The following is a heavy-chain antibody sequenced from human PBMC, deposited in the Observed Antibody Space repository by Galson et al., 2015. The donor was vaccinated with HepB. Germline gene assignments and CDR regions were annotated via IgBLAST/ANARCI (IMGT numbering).Heavy chain of an antibody. D-gene: IGHD2-15*01. J-gene: IGHJ6*02. CDR1: GFTVSSNY. CDR2: INSDGSRT. Sequence: SLRLSCAASGFTVSSNYMNWVRQAPGKGLVWVSRINSDGSRTYYADSVKGRFTISRDNAKSTVFLQMNILRDEDTAVYYCARGLSGRYGMDVWGQGTTVTVSS. CDR3: ARGLSGRYGMDV. V-gene: IGHV3-74*01.